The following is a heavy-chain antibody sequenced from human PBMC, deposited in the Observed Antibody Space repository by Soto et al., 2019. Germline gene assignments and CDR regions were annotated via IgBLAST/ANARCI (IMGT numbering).Heavy chain of an antibody. J-gene: IGHJ4*02. CDR2: INWNGIST. Sequence: GGSLRLSCAVSGFTFGDFAMSWVRQAPGKGLEWVSGINWNGISTSYRDSVKGRFIISRDDAQNSLYLQMNSLRAEDTALYYCARDGFQYDDGGYYEFDYWGQGTMVT. V-gene: IGHV3-20*04. D-gene: IGHD3-22*01. CDR1: GFTFGDFA. CDR3: ARDGFQYDDGGYYEFDY.